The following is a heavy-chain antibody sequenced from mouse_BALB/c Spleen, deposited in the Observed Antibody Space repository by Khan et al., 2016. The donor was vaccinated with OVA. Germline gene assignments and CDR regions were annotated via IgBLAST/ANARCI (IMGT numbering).Heavy chain of an antibody. V-gene: IGHV1-7*01. CDR3: ARRGLRWDFDY. CDR2: INPSTAYT. J-gene: IGHJ2*01. D-gene: IGHD1-1*01. CDR1: GYTLFNYW. Sequence: VQLQESGAELAKPGASVKMSCKASGYTLFNYWILWVKQRPGQGLEWIGYINPSTAYTEYNQNFKDKATLTADKSSRTAYMQLSSLTSEDSAVYYCARRGLRWDFDYWGQGTTLTVSS.